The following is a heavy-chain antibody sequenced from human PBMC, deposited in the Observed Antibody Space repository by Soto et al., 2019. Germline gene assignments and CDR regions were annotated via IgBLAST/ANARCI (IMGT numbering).Heavy chain of an antibody. J-gene: IGHJ6*02. D-gene: IGHD2-15*01. V-gene: IGHV1-69*01. CDR3: WRGRGVVVAGYYYYYGMDV. Sequence: QVQLVQSGAEVKKPGSSVKVSCKASGGTFSSYAISWVRQAPGQGLEWMGGIIPIFGTANYAQKFQGRVTITADESTSTAYMELSSLRSEDTAVYYCWRGRGVVVAGYYYYYGMDVWGQGTTVTVSS. CDR1: GGTFSSYA. CDR2: IIPIFGTA.